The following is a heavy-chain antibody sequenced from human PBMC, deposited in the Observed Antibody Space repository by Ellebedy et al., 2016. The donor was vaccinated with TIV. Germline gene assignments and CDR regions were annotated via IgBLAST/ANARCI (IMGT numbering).Heavy chain of an antibody. Sequence: MPSETLSLTCTVSGGSISSGVYYWSCSRQPQGKGLEWIGYIYDSGRTYYNPSPKSRVTISVNTSKNQFSLKLSSVTAADTAVYYCATQHRIAVAGGSDYWGQGTLFTVSS. CDR3: ATQHRIAVAGGSDY. CDR1: GGSISSGVYY. J-gene: IGHJ4*02. D-gene: IGHD6-19*01. CDR2: IYDSGRT. V-gene: IGHV4-30-4*01.